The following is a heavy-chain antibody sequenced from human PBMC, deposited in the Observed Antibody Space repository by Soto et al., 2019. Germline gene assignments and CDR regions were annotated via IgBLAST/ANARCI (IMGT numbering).Heavy chain of an antibody. D-gene: IGHD3-9*01. V-gene: IGHV1-69*06. CDR2: IIPIFGTA. J-gene: IGHJ6*02. CDR1: GGTFSSYA. CDR3: ARRYYDILTGYPYYYYGMDV. Sequence: SVKVSCKASGGTFSSYAIGWVRQAPGQGLEWMGGIIPIFGTANYAQKFQGRVTITADKSTSTAYMELSSLRSEDTAVYYCARRYYDILTGYPYYYYGMDVWGQGTTVTVSS.